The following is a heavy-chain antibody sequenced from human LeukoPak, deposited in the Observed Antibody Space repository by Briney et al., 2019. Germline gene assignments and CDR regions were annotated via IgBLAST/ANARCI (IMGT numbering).Heavy chain of an antibody. V-gene: IGHV3-23*01. D-gene: IGHD2-2*01. CDR2: ISGSGGST. CDR1: GFTFSSYA. J-gene: IGHJ4*02. Sequence: GGSLRLSCAASGFTFSSYAMSWVRQAPGKGLEWVSAISGSGGSTYYADSVKGRVTISRDNSKNTLYLQMNSLRAEDTAVYYCAKSEDIVVVPAAIAFGYWGQGTLVTVSS. CDR3: AKSEDIVVVPAAIAFGY.